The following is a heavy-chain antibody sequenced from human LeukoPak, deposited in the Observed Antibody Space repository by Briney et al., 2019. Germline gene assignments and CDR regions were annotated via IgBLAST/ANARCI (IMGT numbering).Heavy chain of an antibody. CDR1: GYSISSGYY. CDR3: ARGVQLERPRDYYYYMDV. V-gene: IGHV4-61*01. CDR2: IYYSGST. J-gene: IGHJ6*03. Sequence: PSETLSLTCTVSGYSISSGYYWSWIRQPPGKGLEWIGYIYYSGSTNYNPSLKSRVTISVDTSKNQFSLKLSSVTAADTAVYYCARGVQLERPRDYYYYMDVWGKGTTVTVSS. D-gene: IGHD1-1*01.